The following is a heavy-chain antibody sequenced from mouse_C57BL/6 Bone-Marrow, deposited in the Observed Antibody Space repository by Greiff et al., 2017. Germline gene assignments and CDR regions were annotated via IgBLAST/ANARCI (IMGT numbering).Heavy chain of an antibody. CDR2: IDPENGDT. Sequence: VKLQQSGAELVRPGASVKLSCTASGFNIKDDYMHWVKQRPEPGLEWIGWIDPENGDTEYASKFQGKATITADTSSNTAYLQLSSLTSEDTAVYYCMIYDGPYYFDYWGQGTTLTVSS. D-gene: IGHD2-3*01. J-gene: IGHJ2*01. CDR3: MIYDGPYYFDY. CDR1: GFNIKDDY. V-gene: IGHV14-4*01.